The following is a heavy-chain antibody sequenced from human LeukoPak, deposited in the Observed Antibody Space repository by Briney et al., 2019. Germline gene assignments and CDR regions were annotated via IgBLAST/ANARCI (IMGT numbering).Heavy chain of an antibody. CDR3: ARDRYSGSYGLPDY. D-gene: IGHD1-26*01. Sequence: GASVKVSCKASGYTFTSYGISWVRQAPGQGLEWMGWISAYNGNTDYAQKLQGRVTMTTDTSTSTAYMELRSLRSDDTAVYYCARDRYSGSYGLPDYWGQGTLVTVSS. J-gene: IGHJ4*02. CDR1: GYTFTSYG. CDR2: ISAYNGNT. V-gene: IGHV1-18*01.